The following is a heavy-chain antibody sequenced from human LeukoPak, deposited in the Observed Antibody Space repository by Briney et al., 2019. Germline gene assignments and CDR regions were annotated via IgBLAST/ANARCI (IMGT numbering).Heavy chain of an antibody. CDR2: IRYDGSNK. D-gene: IGHD6-13*01. J-gene: IGHJ4*02. V-gene: IGHV3-30*02. CDR1: GFTFSSYG. CDR3: AKDPSPSIAAAGTPDY. Sequence: PGGSLRLSCAASGFTFSSYGMHWVRQAPGKGLEWVAFIRYDGSNKYYADSVKGRFTISRDNSKNTLYLQMNSLRAEDTAVYYCAKDPSPSIAAAGTPDYWGQGTLVTVSS.